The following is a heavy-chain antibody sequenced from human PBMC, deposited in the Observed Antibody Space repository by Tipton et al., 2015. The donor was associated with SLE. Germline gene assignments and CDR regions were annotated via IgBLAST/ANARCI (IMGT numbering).Heavy chain of an antibody. Sequence: LRLSCAVSGDSISSGGYSWSWIRQPPGKGLEWIGYIYYSGSTYYNPSLKSRVTISVDTSKNQFSLKLSSVTAADTAVYYCARGRSSSWYRWFDPWGQGTLVTVSS. CDR3: ARGRSSSWYRWFDP. CDR1: GDSISSGGYS. J-gene: IGHJ5*02. V-gene: IGHV4-30-4*07. D-gene: IGHD6-13*01. CDR2: IYYSGST.